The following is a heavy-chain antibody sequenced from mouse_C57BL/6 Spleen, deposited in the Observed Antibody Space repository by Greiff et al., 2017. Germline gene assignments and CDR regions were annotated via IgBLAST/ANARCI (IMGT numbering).Heavy chain of an antibody. J-gene: IGHJ3*01. D-gene: IGHD2-14*01. CDR3: RRFPRWGYVLAY. Sequence: VQLKQSGAELVRPGASVTLSCKASGYTFNDDEMHWVKQTPVHGLEWIGAIDPETGGTAYNQKFKGKAILTADKSSSTAYLELRSLASEDASVYSCRRFPRWGYVLAYWGQGTLVTVSA. CDR1: GYTFNDDE. CDR2: IDPETGGT. V-gene: IGHV1-15*01.